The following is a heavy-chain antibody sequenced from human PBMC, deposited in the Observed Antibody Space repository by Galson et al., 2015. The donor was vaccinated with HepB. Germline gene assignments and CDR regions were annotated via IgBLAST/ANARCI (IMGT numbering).Heavy chain of an antibody. Sequence: QSGAEVKKPGESLKISCKGSGHTFTTYWTAWVRQMPGRGLEWIGVIYPGDSETKYSPSFQGHVTISADKSTTTAYLQWNSLKASDSAIYYCARQPGGRGLDVRGQGTTVTVSS. J-gene: IGHJ6*02. V-gene: IGHV5-51*01. D-gene: IGHD2-15*01. CDR1: GHTFTTYW. CDR3: ARQPGGRGLDV. CDR2: IYPGDSET.